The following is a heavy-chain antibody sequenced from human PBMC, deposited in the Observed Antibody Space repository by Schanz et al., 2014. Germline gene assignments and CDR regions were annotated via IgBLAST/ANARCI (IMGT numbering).Heavy chain of an antibody. D-gene: IGHD3-10*01. CDR1: GGSISSYY. V-gene: IGHV4-59*01. Sequence: QVQLQESGPGLVRPSETLSLTCTVSGGSISSYYWSWIRQSPGKGPEWIGYITYSGGTNHNASLKSRVTISVDTAKNQFSLKVTSVTAADTAIYYCARLDGFGYWGQGTLVTVSS. CDR2: ITYSGGT. CDR3: ARLDGFGY. J-gene: IGHJ4*02.